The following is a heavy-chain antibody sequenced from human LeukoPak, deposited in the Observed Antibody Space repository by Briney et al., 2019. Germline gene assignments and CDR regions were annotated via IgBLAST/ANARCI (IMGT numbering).Heavy chain of an antibody. D-gene: IGHD1-1*01. Sequence: GGSLRLSCAASGFTFSNYWLTWVRQAPGQGLEWVANIKQDGSEKHYVDSVKGRFTISRDNAKNSLYLQVNSLRAEDTAVYYCARDWNYYSCWGQGTLVTVSS. V-gene: IGHV3-7*01. CDR3: ARDWNYYSC. J-gene: IGHJ4*02. CDR1: GFTFSNYW. CDR2: IKQDGSEK.